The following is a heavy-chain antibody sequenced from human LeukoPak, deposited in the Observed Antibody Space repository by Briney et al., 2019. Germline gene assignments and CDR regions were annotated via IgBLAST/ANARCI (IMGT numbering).Heavy chain of an antibody. CDR3: ARRREQVSFISRRKDQSFDY. J-gene: IGHJ4*02. D-gene: IGHD1-14*01. CDR1: GFTFSSYW. Sequence: GGSLRLSCAASGFTFSSYWMSWVRQAPGKGLEWVANIKQGGSEKYYVDSVKGRFTISRDNAKNSLYLQMNSLRAEDTAVYYCARRREQVSFISRRKDQSFDYWGQGTLVTVSS. CDR2: IKQGGSEK. V-gene: IGHV3-7*01.